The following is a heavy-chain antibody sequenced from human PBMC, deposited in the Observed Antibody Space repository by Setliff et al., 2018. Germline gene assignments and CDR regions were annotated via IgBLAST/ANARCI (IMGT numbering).Heavy chain of an antibody. D-gene: IGHD3-3*01. Sequence: AASVKVSCKASGYTFTNYAIHWVRQAPGQGLVWMGWINPNSGGTNYAQKFQGWVTMTRDTSISTAYMELSRLRSDDTAVYYCARGREFWSGYLVYWGQGTLVTVSS. J-gene: IGHJ4*02. CDR1: GYTFTNYA. CDR3: ARGREFWSGYLVY. V-gene: IGHV1-2*04. CDR2: INPNSGGT.